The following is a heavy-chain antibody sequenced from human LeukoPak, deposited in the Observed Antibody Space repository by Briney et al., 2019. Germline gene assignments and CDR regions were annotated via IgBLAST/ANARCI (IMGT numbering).Heavy chain of an antibody. J-gene: IGHJ4*02. CDR3: ARSHYYDSSGYYFD. CDR2: IYYSGST. D-gene: IGHD3-22*01. CDR1: GGSISSSSYY. V-gene: IGHV4-39*01. Sequence: PSETLSLTCTVSGGSISSSSYYWGWIRQPPGKGLEWIGSIYYSGSTYYNPSLKSRVTISVDTSKNQFSLKLSSVTAADTAVYYCARSHYYDSSGYYFDWGQGTLVTVSS.